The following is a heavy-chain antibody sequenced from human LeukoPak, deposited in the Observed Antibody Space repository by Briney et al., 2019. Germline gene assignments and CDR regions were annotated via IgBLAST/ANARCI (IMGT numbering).Heavy chain of an antibody. CDR3: ARDKRIVGATNRGYYYYYMDV. V-gene: IGHV4-39*07. Sequence: SETLSLTCTVSGGSISTSSYYWGWVRQPPGKGLEWIGEINHSGSTNYNPSLKSRVTISVDTSKNQFSLKLSSVTAADTAVYYCARDKRIVGATNRGYYYYYMDVWGKGTTVTVS. J-gene: IGHJ6*03. CDR2: INHSGST. D-gene: IGHD1-26*01. CDR1: GGSISTSSYY.